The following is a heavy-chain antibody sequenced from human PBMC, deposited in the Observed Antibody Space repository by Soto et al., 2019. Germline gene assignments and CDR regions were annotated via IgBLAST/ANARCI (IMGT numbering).Heavy chain of an antibody. CDR1: GGTFSSYA. V-gene: IGHV1-69*06. CDR2: IIPIFGTA. J-gene: IGHJ5*02. Sequence: QVQLVQSGAEVKKPGSSVKVSCKASGGTFSSYAISWVRQAPGQGLEWMGGIIPIFGTANYAQKFQGRVTITAAKSTSTAYMELSSMRSEDTAVYYCARVSPGWNAPPLSWFDPWGQGTLVTVSS. CDR3: ARVSPGWNAPPLSWFDP. D-gene: IGHD1-1*01.